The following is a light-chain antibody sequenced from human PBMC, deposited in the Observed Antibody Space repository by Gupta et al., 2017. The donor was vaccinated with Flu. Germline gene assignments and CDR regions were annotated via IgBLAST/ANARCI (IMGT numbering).Light chain of an antibody. CDR3: QQSYHTPCT. J-gene: IGKJ1*01. V-gene: IGKV1-39*01. CDR1: QGISSY. Sequence: EIQITESPSSLSASVGDRVTITCRASQGISSYLDWYQQKPGKAPKLLIYAASTLQSGVPSRFSGSGSGTDFTLTISSLQPEDFATYYCQQSYHTPCTLGQGTKLEIK. CDR2: AAS.